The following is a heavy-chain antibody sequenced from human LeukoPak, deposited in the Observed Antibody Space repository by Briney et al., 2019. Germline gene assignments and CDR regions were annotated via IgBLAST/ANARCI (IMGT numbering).Heavy chain of an antibody. CDR1: GYTFTSYY. CDR2: INPSGGST. Sequence: ASVKVSCKASGYTFTSYYMHWVRRAPGQGLEWMGIINPSGGSTSYAQKFQGRVTMTRDTSTSTVYMELSSLRSEDTAVYYCARDRAAYCGGDCYSAGLVYWGQGTLVTVSS. V-gene: IGHV1-46*01. J-gene: IGHJ4*02. D-gene: IGHD2-21*02. CDR3: ARDRAAYCGGDCYSAGLVY.